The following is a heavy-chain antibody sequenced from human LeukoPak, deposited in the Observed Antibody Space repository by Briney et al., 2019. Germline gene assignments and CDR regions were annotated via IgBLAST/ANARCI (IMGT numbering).Heavy chain of an antibody. CDR2: IYYSGST. Sequence: SETLSLTCTVSGGSISSSSYYWGWIRQPPGKGLEWIGSIYYSGSTYYNPFLKSRVTISVDTSKNQFSLKLSSVTAADTAVYYCARQANPGDLDYWGQGTLVTVSS. V-gene: IGHV4-39*01. D-gene: IGHD7-27*01. CDR1: GGSISSSSYY. J-gene: IGHJ4*02. CDR3: ARQANPGDLDY.